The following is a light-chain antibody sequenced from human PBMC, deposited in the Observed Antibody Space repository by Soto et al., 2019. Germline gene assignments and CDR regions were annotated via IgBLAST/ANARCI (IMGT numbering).Light chain of an antibody. Sequence: QSGLTQPASGSGSPGQSITISCTGTSSDVGGYDYVSWYQLHPGKAPKLMLFEVSNRPSGVSYRFSGSKSGNTASLTISGLQAEDEADYFCSSYSISTAYLFGTGTKPTVL. J-gene: IGLJ1*01. V-gene: IGLV2-14*01. CDR1: SSDVGGYDY. CDR3: SSYSISTAYL. CDR2: EVS.